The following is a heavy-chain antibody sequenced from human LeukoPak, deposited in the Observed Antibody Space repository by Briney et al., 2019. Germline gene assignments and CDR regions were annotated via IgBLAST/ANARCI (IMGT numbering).Heavy chain of an antibody. J-gene: IGHJ3*02. CDR3: ARDAQQLVAFDI. D-gene: IGHD6-13*01. CDR2: IYSGGST. CDR1: GFTFSSYA. Sequence: GGSLRLSCAASGFTFSSYAMSWVRQAPGKGLEWVSVIYSGGSTYYADSVKGRFTISRDNSKNTLYLQMNSLRAEDTAVYYCARDAQQLVAFDIWGQGTMVTVSS. V-gene: IGHV3-66*01.